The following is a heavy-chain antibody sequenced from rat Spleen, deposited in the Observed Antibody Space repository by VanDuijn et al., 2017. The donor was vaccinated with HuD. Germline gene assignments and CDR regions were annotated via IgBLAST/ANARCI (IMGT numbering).Heavy chain of an antibody. J-gene: IGHJ2*01. CDR1: GYSITSKY. V-gene: IGHV3-1*01. CDR2: ISYSGST. CDR3: SRFIGTSDY. D-gene: IGHD1-5*01. Sequence: EVQLQESGPGLVKPSQSLSLTCSVTGYSITSKYWGWIRMFPGNKMAWMGYISYSGSTNYNPSLKSRSSITRDTSKNQLFLQLNSVTTEDTATYYCSRFIGTSDYCGQGVMVTVSS.